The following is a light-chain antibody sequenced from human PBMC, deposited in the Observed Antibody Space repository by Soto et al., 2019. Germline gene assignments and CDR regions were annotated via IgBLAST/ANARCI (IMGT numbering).Light chain of an antibody. CDR3: SSYTGYSTLV. Sequence: QSVLTQPASVSGSPGQSITISCTGTGSDVGGYNYVSWYQQHPGKAPKLMIYDVSNRPSGVSDRFSGSKSGNTASLTISGLQAEDEADYYCSSYTGYSTLVFGTGTKATV. CDR1: GSDVGGYNY. CDR2: DVS. J-gene: IGLJ1*01. V-gene: IGLV2-14*01.